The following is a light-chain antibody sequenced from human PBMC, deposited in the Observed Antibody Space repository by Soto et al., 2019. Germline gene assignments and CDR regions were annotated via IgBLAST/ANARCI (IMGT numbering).Light chain of an antibody. CDR2: AAS. J-gene: IGKJ3*01. V-gene: IGKV1-39*01. CDR3: QQYNSYSFT. Sequence: DNQMTQSPSSLSASVGDRVTITCRTSQSVNNYLNWYQQKPGKAPKLLIYAASSLQSGVPSRFSGSGSGTDFTLTISSLQPEDFATYYCQQYNSYSFTFGPGTKVDIK. CDR1: QSVNNY.